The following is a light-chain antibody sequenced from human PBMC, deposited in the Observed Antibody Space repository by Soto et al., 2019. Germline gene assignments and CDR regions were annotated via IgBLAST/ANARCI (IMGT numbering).Light chain of an antibody. CDR3: QQYYDWPLVT. CDR1: QSISTN. J-gene: IGKJ4*01. Sequence: IVLAQSPDTLSVSQGERVTFSCRASQSISTNLAWYQQKPGQAPRLLIYGASTRDTHIPDRFSGTGSETEFTLSVSSLQSEDFAIYYCQQYYDWPLVTFGGGTKVDIK. V-gene: IGKV3-15*01. CDR2: GAS.